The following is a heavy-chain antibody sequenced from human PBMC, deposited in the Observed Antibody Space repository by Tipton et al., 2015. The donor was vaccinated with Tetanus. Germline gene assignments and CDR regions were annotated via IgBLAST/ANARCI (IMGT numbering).Heavy chain of an antibody. V-gene: IGHV4-59*08. CDR1: GASINTHH. CDR2: FHFTGST. D-gene: IGHD3-9*01. Sequence: GLVKPSETLSLTCTVSGASINTHHWSWLRQAPGKGLEWIGYFHFTGSTNFNPSLKSRVTISVDTSKNQFSLKLSSVTAADTAVYYCARLGYDILTGYHYDYWGQGTLVTVSS. J-gene: IGHJ4*02. CDR3: ARLGYDILTGYHYDY.